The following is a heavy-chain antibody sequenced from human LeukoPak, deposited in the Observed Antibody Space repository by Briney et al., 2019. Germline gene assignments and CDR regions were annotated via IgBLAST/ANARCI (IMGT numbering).Heavy chain of an antibody. CDR2: ISSSSSYI. V-gene: IGHV3-21*01. D-gene: IGHD4-17*01. CDR1: GFTFSSYS. CDR3: ARGLYGDSAFDY. Sequence: GGSLRLSCAASGFTFSSYSMNWVRQAPGKGLEWVSSISSSSSYIYYADSPKGRFTISRDNAKNSLYLQMNSLRAEDTAVYYCARGLYGDSAFDYWGQGTLVTVSS. J-gene: IGHJ4*02.